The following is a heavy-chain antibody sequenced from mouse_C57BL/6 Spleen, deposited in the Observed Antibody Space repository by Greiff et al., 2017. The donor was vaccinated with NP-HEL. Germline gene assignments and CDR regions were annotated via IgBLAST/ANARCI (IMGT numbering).Heavy chain of an antibody. V-gene: IGHV1-82*01. D-gene: IGHD6-5*01. CDR2: IYPGDGDT. J-gene: IGHJ1*03. Sequence: VQLQQSGPELVKPGASVKISCKASGYAFSSSWMNWVKQRPGKGLEWIGRIYPGDGDTNYNGKFKGKATLTADKSSSTAYMQLSSLTSEDSAVXFCARSYCNYGYFDVWGTGTTVTVSS. CDR1: GYAFSSSW. CDR3: ARSYCNYGYFDV.